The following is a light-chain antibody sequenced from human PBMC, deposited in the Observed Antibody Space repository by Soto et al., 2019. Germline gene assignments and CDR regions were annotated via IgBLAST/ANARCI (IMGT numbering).Light chain of an antibody. Sequence: DIHMTQSPSTLSASVGDRVTITCLASQIISSWLAWYQQKPGKAPKLLIYKASSLESGVPSRFSGSGSGTEFTLTISSLQPDDFETYYCQQYNSYPGTFGQGTKGEIK. CDR2: KAS. J-gene: IGKJ1*01. CDR3: QQYNSYPGT. CDR1: QIISSW. V-gene: IGKV1-5*03.